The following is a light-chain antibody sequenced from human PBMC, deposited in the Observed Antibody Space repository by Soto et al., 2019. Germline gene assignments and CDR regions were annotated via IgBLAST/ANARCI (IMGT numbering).Light chain of an antibody. J-gene: IGKJ4*01. CDR3: QQRSSWRVT. V-gene: IGKV3-11*01. CDR2: GAS. CDR1: QSVSSN. Sequence: EIVMTQSPATLSVSPGERATLSCRASQSVSSNLAWYQQKPVQAPRLLIYGASNRATGIPARFSGSGSGTDFTLTISSLEPEDFAVYYCQQRSSWRVTFGGGTKVDIK.